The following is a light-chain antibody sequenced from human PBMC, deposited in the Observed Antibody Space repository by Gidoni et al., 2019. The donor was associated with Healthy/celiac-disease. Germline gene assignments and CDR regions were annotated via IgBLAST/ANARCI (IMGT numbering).Light chain of an antibody. J-gene: IGLJ1*01. CDR2: KDS. Sequence: SYELTQHPSVSVSPGHTARITCSGDALPKQYAYWYQQKPGQAPVLVIYKDSERPSGNPERFSGSSSGTTVTLTIRGVQAEDEADYYCQSADSSGTYPYVFGTGTKVTVL. V-gene: IGLV3-25*02. CDR1: ALPKQY. CDR3: QSADSSGTYPYV.